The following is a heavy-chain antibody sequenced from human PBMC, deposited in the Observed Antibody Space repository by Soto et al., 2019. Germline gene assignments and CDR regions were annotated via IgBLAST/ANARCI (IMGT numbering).Heavy chain of an antibody. Sequence: AGGSLRLSCAASGFTFSNAWINWVRQAPGKGLEWVGRIKSKTDGGTTDYAEPAKGRFAISRDDSNNMVYLQMNSLKIEDTSVYYCTTDSYSTIIMVRFDYWGQGTLVTVSS. CDR1: GFTFSNAW. D-gene: IGHD2-8*01. CDR2: IKSKTDGGTT. CDR3: TTDSYSTIIMVRFDY. V-gene: IGHV3-15*07. J-gene: IGHJ4*02.